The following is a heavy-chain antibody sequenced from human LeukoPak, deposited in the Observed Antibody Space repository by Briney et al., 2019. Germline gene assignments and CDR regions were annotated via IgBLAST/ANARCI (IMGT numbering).Heavy chain of an antibody. CDR2: TIPILGIA. CDR1: GGTFSSHA. Sequence: SVKVSCKASGGTFSSHAISWVRQAPGQGLEWMGRTIPILGIANYAQKFQGRVTITADKSTSTAYMELSSLRSEDTAVYYCARDLTYYYGSGSYYFDYWGQGTLVTVSS. D-gene: IGHD3-10*01. CDR3: ARDLTYYYGSGSYYFDY. J-gene: IGHJ4*02. V-gene: IGHV1-69*04.